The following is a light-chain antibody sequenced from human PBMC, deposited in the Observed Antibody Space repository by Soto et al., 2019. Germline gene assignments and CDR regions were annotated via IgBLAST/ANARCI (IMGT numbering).Light chain of an antibody. Sequence: QTVVIQESSLSVSPGGTVTLTCGLRSAPLSTTYYPAWYQQTPGQAPRTLIYSTNTRSSGVPDRFSGSIRGNKAALTITGAQAEDEAEYHCVLYMGSGAYLFGPGTKLTVL. CDR2: STN. V-gene: IGLV8-61*01. CDR1: SAPLSTTYY. CDR3: VLYMGSGAYL. J-gene: IGLJ1*01.